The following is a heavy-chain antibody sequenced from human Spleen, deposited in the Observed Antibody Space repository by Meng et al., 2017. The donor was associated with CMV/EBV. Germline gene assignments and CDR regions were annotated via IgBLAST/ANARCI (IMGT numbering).Heavy chain of an antibody. CDR1: RFTFSSYS. CDR3: VRVAGVAIFGLVINHDY. D-gene: IGHD3/OR15-3a*01. V-gene: IGHV3-52*01. CDR2: IKCDGSEK. J-gene: IGHJ4*02. Sequence: GGSLRLSCAASRFTFSSYSMNWVRQAPGKGLEWVADIKCDGSEKYYVDSVKGRLTISRDNAKNSLYLQVNSLRAEVMTVYYCVRVAGVAIFGLVINHDYWGQGTLVTVSS.